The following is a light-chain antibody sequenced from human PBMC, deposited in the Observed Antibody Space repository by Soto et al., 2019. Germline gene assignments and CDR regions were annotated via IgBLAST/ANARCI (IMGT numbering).Light chain of an antibody. CDR3: QQYNNWPPMA. CDR1: QSVSSN. CDR2: GAS. Sequence: EIVMTQSPATLSVSPGERATLSCRASQSVSSNLAWYQQKPGQAPRLLIYGASTRATGIPARFSGSGSGTEFTRTISRLQSEGFAVYYCQQYNNWPPMAFGQGTKVEIK. V-gene: IGKV3-15*01. J-gene: IGKJ1*01.